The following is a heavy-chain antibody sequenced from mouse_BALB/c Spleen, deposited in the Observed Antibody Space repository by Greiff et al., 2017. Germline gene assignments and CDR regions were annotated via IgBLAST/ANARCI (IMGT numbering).Heavy chain of an antibody. CDR3: ARDDYYYYAMDY. J-gene: IGHJ4*01. Sequence: VQGVESGPGLVAPSQSLSITCTVSGFSLTSYGVHWVRQPPGKGLEWLGVIWAGGSTNYNSALMSRLSISKDNSKSQVFLKMNSLQTDDTAMYYCARDDYYYYAMDYWGQGTSVTVSS. V-gene: IGHV2-9*02. D-gene: IGHD2-13*01. CDR2: IWAGGST. CDR1: GFSLTSYG.